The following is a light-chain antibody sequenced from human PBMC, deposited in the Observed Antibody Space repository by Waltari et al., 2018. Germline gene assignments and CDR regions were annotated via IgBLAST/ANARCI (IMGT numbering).Light chain of an antibody. J-gene: IGLJ2*01. Sequence: SYVLTQPPSVSVAPGKTARITCGGNDIGTKRVHWYQQESGQAPVLVVHDNSDRPSGIPDRFSGSNSGDTATLTISRVEAGDEADYYCQVWDTRSDHLIFGGGTKLTVL. V-gene: IGLV3-21*03. CDR3: QVWDTRSDHLI. CDR2: DNS. CDR1: DIGTKR.